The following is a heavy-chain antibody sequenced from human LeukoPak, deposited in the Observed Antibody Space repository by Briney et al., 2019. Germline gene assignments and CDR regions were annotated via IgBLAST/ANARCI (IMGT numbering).Heavy chain of an antibody. CDR2: INSDGSST. J-gene: IGHJ6*02. Sequence: GGSLRLSCAASGCTFSSYWMHWVRQAPGKGLVWVSCINSDGSSTSYADSVKGRFTISRDNAKNTLYLQVNSLRAEDTAVYYCARGIGDWAYYYYGMDVWGQGTTVTVSS. D-gene: IGHD2-21*02. CDR3: ARGIGDWAYYYYGMDV. CDR1: GCTFSSYW. V-gene: IGHV3-74*01.